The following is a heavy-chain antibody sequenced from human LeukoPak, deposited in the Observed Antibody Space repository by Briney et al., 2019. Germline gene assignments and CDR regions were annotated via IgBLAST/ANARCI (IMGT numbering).Heavy chain of an antibody. D-gene: IGHD1-7*01. CDR2: IWYDGSNK. CDR3: AKDASGGAGTTPEFDY. V-gene: IGHV3-33*06. CDR1: GFTFSNYA. J-gene: IGHJ4*02. Sequence: GGSLRLSCAASGFTFSNYAMHWVCQAPGKGLEWVAVIWYDGSNKYYADSVKGRFTISRDNSKNTLYLQMNSLRAEDTAVYYCAKDASGGAGTTPEFDYWGQGNLVTVSS.